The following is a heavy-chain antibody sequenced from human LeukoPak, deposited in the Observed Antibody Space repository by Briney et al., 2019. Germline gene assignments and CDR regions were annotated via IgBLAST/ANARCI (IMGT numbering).Heavy chain of an antibody. CDR1: GFTFSSYG. V-gene: IGHV3-30*02. Sequence: GGSLRLSCAASGFTFSSYGVHWVRQAPGKGLEWVAFIRYDGSNKYYADSVKGRFTISRDSSKNMLHLQMNRLRAEDTAVYYCAKDLDSACDLTVFGFDYWGQGTLVTVSS. CDR2: IRYDGSNK. D-gene: IGHD5-12*01. CDR3: AKDLDSACDLTVFGFDY. J-gene: IGHJ4*02.